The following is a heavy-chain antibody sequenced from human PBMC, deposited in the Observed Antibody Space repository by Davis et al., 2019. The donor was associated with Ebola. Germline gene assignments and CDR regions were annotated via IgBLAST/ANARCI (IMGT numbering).Heavy chain of an antibody. CDR1: GGSFSGYY. V-gene: IGHV4-34*01. D-gene: IGHD2-21*02. J-gene: IGHJ4*02. CDR2: INHSGST. Sequence: SETLSLPCAVHGGSFSGYYWSWIRQAPGKGLEWIGEINHSGSTNYNPSLKSRVTISVDTSKNQFSLKLSSVTAADTAVYYCARDGREYCGGDCYIDYWGQGTLVTVSS. CDR3: ARDGREYCGGDCYIDY.